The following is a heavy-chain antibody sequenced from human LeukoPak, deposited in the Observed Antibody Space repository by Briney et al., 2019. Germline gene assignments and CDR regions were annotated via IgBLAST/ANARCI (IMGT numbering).Heavy chain of an antibody. CDR2: MNPNSGNT. D-gene: IGHD2-21*02. V-gene: IGHV1-8*01. CDR1: GYTFTSYD. Sequence: ASVKVSCKASGYTFTSYDINWVRQATGQGLEWMGRMNPNSGNTGYAQKFQGRVTMTRNTSISTAYMELSSLRSEDTAVYYCAIAYCGGDCYSLGAFDIWGQGTMVTVSS. CDR3: AIAYCGGDCYSLGAFDI. J-gene: IGHJ3*02.